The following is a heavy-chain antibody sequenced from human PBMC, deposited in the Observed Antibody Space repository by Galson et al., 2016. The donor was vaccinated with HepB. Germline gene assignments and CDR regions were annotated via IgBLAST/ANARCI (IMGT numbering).Heavy chain of an antibody. V-gene: IGHV1-46*01. CDR1: GYTFTNYY. J-gene: IGHJ4*02. CDR2: INPIGGGT. Sequence: SVKVSCKASGYTFTNYYIHWVRQAPGQGLLWMGVINPIGGGTSYTQSFQGRVAMTRDTSTSTVYMELSSLRSEDTAVYYCARDFQVYYDYVWGRQISGASISDYWGQGTLVTVSS. CDR3: ARDFQVYYDYVWGRQISGASISDY. D-gene: IGHD3-16*01.